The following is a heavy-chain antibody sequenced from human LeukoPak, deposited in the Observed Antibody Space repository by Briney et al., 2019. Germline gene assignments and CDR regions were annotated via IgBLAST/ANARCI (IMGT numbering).Heavy chain of an antibody. CDR2: IWYDGSNK. Sequence: GGSLRLSCAASGFTFSDYGMHWVRQAPGKGLEWVAVIWYDGSNKYYADSVKGRFTVSRDNSKNTLDLKMSSLRDEDTAVYYCAREQYGSDDALDIWGQGTLVTVSS. D-gene: IGHD3-10*01. CDR3: AREQYGSDDALDI. V-gene: IGHV3-33*01. J-gene: IGHJ3*02. CDR1: GFTFSDYG.